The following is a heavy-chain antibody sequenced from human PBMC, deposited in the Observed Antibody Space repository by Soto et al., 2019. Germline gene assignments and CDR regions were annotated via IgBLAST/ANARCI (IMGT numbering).Heavy chain of an antibody. CDR2: IIPIFGTA. J-gene: IGHJ6*02. Sequence: ASVKVCCKASGGTFSSYAISWVRQAPGQGLEWMGGIIPIFGTANYAQKFQGRVTITADKSTSTAYMELSSLRSEDTAVYYCARITMVRGVGYYYYYGMDVWGHGTTVTVSS. CDR1: GGTFSSYA. V-gene: IGHV1-69*06. D-gene: IGHD3-10*01. CDR3: ARITMVRGVGYYYYYGMDV.